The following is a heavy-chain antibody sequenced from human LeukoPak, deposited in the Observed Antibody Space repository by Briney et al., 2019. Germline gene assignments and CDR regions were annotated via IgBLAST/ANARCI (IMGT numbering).Heavy chain of an antibody. J-gene: IGHJ3*02. CDR1: GGSITSYY. Sequence: PSQTLSLTCTVSGGSITSYYWSWIRQPPGKGLEWIGYVCYSGSTKNNPSLKSRVTISLDTSKNQLSLKLSSVTAADTAVYYCARSDYYGSGPHAFDIWGQGTVVTVSS. CDR2: VCYSGST. D-gene: IGHD3-10*01. CDR3: ARSDYYGSGPHAFDI. V-gene: IGHV4-59*01.